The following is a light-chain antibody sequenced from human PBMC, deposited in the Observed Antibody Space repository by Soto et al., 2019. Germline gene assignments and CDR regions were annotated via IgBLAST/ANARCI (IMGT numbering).Light chain of an antibody. CDR3: SSYSSSTTHVV. V-gene: IGLV2-14*03. CDR1: STGVGDFNY. J-gene: IGLJ2*01. Sequence: QSALTQPASVSGSPGRSVTISCTGTSTGVGDFNYVSWYQHLPGRAPKLIIYDVTNRPSGISYRFSASKSGRTASLTISGLQAEDEGDYYCSSYSSSTTHVVFGGGTKLTVL. CDR2: DVT.